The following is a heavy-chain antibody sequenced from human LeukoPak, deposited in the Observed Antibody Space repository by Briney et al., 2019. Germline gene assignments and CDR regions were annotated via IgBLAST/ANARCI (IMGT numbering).Heavy chain of an antibody. CDR1: GGSISSSSYY. D-gene: IGHD3-9*01. CDR2: IYYSGST. CDR3: ARHTAYYDILTGYYPPNWFDP. Sequence: SETLSLTCTVSGGSISSSSYYWGWIRQPPGKGLEWIGSIYYSGSTYYNPSLKSRVTISVDTSKNQFSLKLSSVTAADTAVYYCARHTAYYDILTGYYPPNWFDPWGQGTLVTVSS. J-gene: IGHJ5*02. V-gene: IGHV4-39*01.